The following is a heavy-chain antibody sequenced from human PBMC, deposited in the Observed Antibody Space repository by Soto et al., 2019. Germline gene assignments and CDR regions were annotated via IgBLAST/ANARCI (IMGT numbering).Heavy chain of an antibody. CDR2: IWYDGSNK. Sequence: QVQLVESGGGVVQPGRSLRLSCAASGFTFSSYGMHWVRQAPGKGLEWVAVIWYDGSNKYYADSVKGRFTISRDNSKNPLYLQMNRLRAEDTAVYYCGRVASGGVYWYFDLWGRGTLVTVSS. CDR1: GFTFSSYG. V-gene: IGHV3-33*01. CDR3: GRVASGGVYWYFDL. D-gene: IGHD3-10*01. J-gene: IGHJ2*01.